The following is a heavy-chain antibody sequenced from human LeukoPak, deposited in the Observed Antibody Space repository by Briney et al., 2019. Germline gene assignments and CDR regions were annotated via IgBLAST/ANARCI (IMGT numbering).Heavy chain of an antibody. CDR2: ISGSGGST. CDR3: AKDPTPYGSGSYYTG. D-gene: IGHD3-10*01. V-gene: IGHV3-23*01. Sequence: GGSLRLSCAASGFTFSSYTMSWVRQAPGKGLEWVSAISGSGGSTYYADSVKGRFTISRDNSKNTLYLQMNSLRAEDTAVYYCAKDPTPYGSGSYYTGWGQGTLVTVSS. CDR1: GFTFSSYT. J-gene: IGHJ4*02.